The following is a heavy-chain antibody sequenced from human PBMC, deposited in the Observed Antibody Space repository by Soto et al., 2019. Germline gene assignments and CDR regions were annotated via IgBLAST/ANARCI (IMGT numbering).Heavy chain of an antibody. CDR1: GGSISSGGYS. Sequence: SETLSLTCAVSGGSISSGGYSWSWIRQPPGKGLEWIGYIYHSGSTYYNPSLKSRVTISVDRSKNQFSLKLSSVTAADTAVYYCSRTYYYDSSGYYYSPAFDYWGQGTLVTAPQ. V-gene: IGHV4-30-2*01. CDR2: IYHSGST. CDR3: SRTYYYDSSGYYYSPAFDY. J-gene: IGHJ4*02. D-gene: IGHD3-22*01.